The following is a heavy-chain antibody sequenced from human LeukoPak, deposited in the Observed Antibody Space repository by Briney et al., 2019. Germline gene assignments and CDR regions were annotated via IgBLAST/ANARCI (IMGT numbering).Heavy chain of an antibody. CDR2: IYTSGST. Sequence: SETLSLTCTVSGGSISSYYWSRIRQPAGKGLEWIGRIYTSGSTNYNPSLKSRVTMSVDTSKNQFSLKLSSVTAADTAVYYCATYCSSTSCYGGSAFDIWGQGTMVTVSS. CDR1: GGSISSYY. D-gene: IGHD2-2*01. J-gene: IGHJ3*02. V-gene: IGHV4-4*07. CDR3: ATYCSSTSCYGGSAFDI.